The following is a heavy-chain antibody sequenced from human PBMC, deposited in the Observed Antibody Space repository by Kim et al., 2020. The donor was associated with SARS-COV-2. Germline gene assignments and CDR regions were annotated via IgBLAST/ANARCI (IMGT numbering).Heavy chain of an antibody. D-gene: IGHD6-13*01. CDR2: ISRSGSFI. CDR3: ARESWGTSWAKFNYHYMDV. J-gene: IGHJ6*03. V-gene: IGHV3-21*03. CDR1: GFTFGGYT. Sequence: GGSLRLSCAASGFTFGGYTMNWVRQAPGKGLEWVSSISRSGSFIHYADSVKGRFTISRDNNKRSLSLQMNSLRVEDTSVYYCARESWGTSWAKFNYHYMDVGGKGTTVTVS.